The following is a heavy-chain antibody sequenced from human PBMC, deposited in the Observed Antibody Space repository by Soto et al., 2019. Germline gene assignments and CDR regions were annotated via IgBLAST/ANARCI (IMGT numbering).Heavy chain of an antibody. V-gene: IGHV1-46*01. CDR2: IDPSGGST. J-gene: IGHJ4*02. CDR1: EYTFSNYY. D-gene: IGHD3-22*01. Sequence: SVKVSCKASEYTFSNYYIHWVRQAPGQGLGWMGIIDPSGGSTTYAQKFRGRVTMTRDTSTSTIYMELSSLRSEDTAVYFCARALYESSDYYYFDYWGQGTLVTVSS. CDR3: ARALYESSDYYYFDY.